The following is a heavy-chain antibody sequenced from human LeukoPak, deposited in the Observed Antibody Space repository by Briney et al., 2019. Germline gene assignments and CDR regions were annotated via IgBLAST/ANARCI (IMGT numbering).Heavy chain of an antibody. CDR3: ARGGFGELSGY. J-gene: IGHJ4*02. CDR1: GGSISSYY. D-gene: IGHD3-10*01. CDR2: IYYSGST. Sequence: SETLSLTCTVSGGSISSYYWSWIRQPPGKGLEWIGYIYYSGSTNYNPSLKSRVTISVDTSKNQSSLKLSSVTAADTAVYYCARGGFGELSGYWGQGTLVAVSS. V-gene: IGHV4-59*01.